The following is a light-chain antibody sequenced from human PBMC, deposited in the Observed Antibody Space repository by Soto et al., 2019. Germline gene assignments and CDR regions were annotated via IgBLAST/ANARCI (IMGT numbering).Light chain of an antibody. CDR1: QTISTY. J-gene: IGKJ1*01. Sequence: DIPMTQSPSSLSASVGDRVAITCRASQTISTYLNWYQQKPGKAPKLLIFAASSLQSGVPSRFSGSGSGTDFTLTISSLQPEDFATYYCHQSYSTPWTFGRGTKVEIK. CDR3: HQSYSTPWT. V-gene: IGKV1-39*01. CDR2: AAS.